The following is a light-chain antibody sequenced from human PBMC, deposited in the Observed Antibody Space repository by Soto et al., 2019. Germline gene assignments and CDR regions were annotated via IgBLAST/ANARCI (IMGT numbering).Light chain of an antibody. CDR1: SSDVGRYNL. CDR3: SSYAGSGTFV. J-gene: IGLJ2*01. V-gene: IGLV2-23*01. Sequence: QSALTQPASVSGSPGQSITISCTGTSSDVGRYNLVSWYQQHPGKAPKLMIYEGTERPSGVSNRFSASKSANTASLTISGLQAEDEAHYHCSSYAGSGTFVFGGGTKVTVL. CDR2: EGT.